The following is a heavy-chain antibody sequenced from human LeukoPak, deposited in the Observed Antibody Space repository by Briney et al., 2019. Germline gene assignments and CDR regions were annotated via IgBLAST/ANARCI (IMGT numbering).Heavy chain of an antibody. CDR3: AKDVANPFYDFWSGYYFDY. Sequence: PGGSLRLSCAASGFTFSSYAMSWVRQAPGKGLEWVSAISGSGGSTYYADSVKGRFTISRDNSKNTLYLQMNSLRAEDTAVYYCAKDVANPFYDFWSGYYFDYWGQGTLVTVSS. V-gene: IGHV3-23*01. CDR1: GFTFSSYA. D-gene: IGHD3-3*01. CDR2: ISGSGGST. J-gene: IGHJ4*02.